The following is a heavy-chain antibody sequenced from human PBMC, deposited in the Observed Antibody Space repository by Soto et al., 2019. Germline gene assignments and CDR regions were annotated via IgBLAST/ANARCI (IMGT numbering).Heavy chain of an antibody. D-gene: IGHD2-2*02. V-gene: IGHV1-69*01. Sequence: QVQLVQSGAEVKKPGSSVKVSCKASGGTFSSYAISWVRQAPGQGLEWMGGIIPIFGTANYAQKFQSRVTITADESTSTAYMELSSLRSEDTAVYYCARSSIVVVPAAIYYYYGMDVWGQGTTVTVSS. CDR3: ARSSIVVVPAAIYYYYGMDV. CDR1: GGTFSSYA. J-gene: IGHJ6*02. CDR2: IIPIFGTA.